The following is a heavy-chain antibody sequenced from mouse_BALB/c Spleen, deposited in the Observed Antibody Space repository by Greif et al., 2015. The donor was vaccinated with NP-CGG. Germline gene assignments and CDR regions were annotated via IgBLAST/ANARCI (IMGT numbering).Heavy chain of an antibody. Sequence: QVHVKQSGAELVKPGASVKLSCKASGYTFTNYYIYWVKQRPRQGLEWIGEINPSKGGANFNERFKNKATLTVDKSSTAAYLQLISLTSEDSAGYYCTRGRQRDFDYWGQGTTLTVSS. CDR3: TRGRQRDFDY. CDR2: INPSKGGA. V-gene: IGHV1S81*02. D-gene: IGHD2-12*01. CDR1: GYTFTNYY. J-gene: IGHJ2*01.